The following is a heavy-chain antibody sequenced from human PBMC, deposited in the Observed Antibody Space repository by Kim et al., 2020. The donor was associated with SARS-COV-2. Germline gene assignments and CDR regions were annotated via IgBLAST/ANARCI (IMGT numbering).Heavy chain of an antibody. CDR1: GFIYSDYA. Sequence: GGSLRLSCVGSGFIYSDYAMHWVRQAPGKGLEWVSSIGARSGTTYYADSVRGRFTISKDNSRNTVSLQMNSLRADDTAVYYCAKQGHYTTSSGSLDVWGQGTMVTVPS. D-gene: IGHD6-6*01. V-gene: IGHV3-23*01. CDR3: AKQGHYTTSSGSLDV. J-gene: IGHJ3*01. CDR2: IGARSGTT.